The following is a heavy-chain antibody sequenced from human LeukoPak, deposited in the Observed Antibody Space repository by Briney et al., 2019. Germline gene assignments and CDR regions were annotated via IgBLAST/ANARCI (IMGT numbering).Heavy chain of an antibody. CDR2: INYSGST. V-gene: IGHV4-59*12. CDR3: ARDSMSLGAFDI. Sequence: SETLSLTCTVSGSSISTYYWSWIRQPPGKGLEWIGYINYSGSTNYNPSLKSRVTISVDTSKNQFSLKLSSVTAADTAVYYCARDSMSLGAFDIWGQGTMVTVSS. J-gene: IGHJ3*02. D-gene: IGHD3-16*01. CDR1: GSSISTYY.